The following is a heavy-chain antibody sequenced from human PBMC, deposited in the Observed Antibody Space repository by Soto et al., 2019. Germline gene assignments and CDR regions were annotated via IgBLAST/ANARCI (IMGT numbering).Heavy chain of an antibody. D-gene: IGHD1-26*01. CDR2: IDPSDSYT. CDR3: GGERHYGMDV. V-gene: IGHV5-10-1*01. Sequence: PGESLKISRKGSGYSFTSYWISWVRQMPGKGLEWMGRIDPSDSYTNYSPSFQGHVTISADKSISTAYLQWSSLKASDTAMYYCGGERHYGMDVWGQGTTVTVSS. J-gene: IGHJ6*02. CDR1: GYSFTSYW.